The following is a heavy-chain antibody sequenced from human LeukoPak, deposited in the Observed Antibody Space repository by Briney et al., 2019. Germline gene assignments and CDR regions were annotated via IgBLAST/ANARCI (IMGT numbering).Heavy chain of an antibody. D-gene: IGHD3-10*01. CDR2: MNPNSGNT. CDR3: ARVRRPRGINWFDP. Sequence: GASVKVSCKASGYTFTSYDINWVRQATGQGLEWMGWMNPNSGNTGYAQKFQGRVTMTRNTSISTAYMELSSLRSEDTAVYCCARVRRPRGINWFDPWGQGTLVTVSS. J-gene: IGHJ5*02. V-gene: IGHV1-8*01. CDR1: GYTFTSYD.